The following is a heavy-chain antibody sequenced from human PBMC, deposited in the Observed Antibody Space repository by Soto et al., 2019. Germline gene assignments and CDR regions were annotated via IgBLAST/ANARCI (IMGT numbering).Heavy chain of an antibody. CDR1: GYTFTSYG. V-gene: IGHV1-18*01. Sequence: GASVKVSCKASGYTFTSYGISWVRQAPGQGLEWMGWISAYNGNTNYAQKLQGRVTMTTDTSTSTAYMELRSLRSDDTAVYYCAREARRAASHIVVVPALDYWGQGTLVTVSS. J-gene: IGHJ4*02. CDR3: AREARRAASHIVVVPALDY. CDR2: ISAYNGNT. D-gene: IGHD2-2*01.